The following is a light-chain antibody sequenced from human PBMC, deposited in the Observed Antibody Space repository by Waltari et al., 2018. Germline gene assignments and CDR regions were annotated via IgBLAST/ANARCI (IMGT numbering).Light chain of an antibody. CDR3: ATWDDSLSGYV. J-gene: IGLJ1*01. CDR2: RNN. CDR1: SSNLGSHY. V-gene: IGLV1-47*01. Sequence: QSVLTQPPSASGTPGQRVTISCSGSSSNLGSHYVYWYQQLPGTAPKLLIYRNNQRPSGVPDRFSGSKSGTSASLAISGLRSEDEADYYCATWDDSLSGYVFGTGTKVTVL.